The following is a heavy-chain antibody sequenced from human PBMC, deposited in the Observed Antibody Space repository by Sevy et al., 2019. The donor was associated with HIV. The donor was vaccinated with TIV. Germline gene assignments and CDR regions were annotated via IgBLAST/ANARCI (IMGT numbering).Heavy chain of an antibody. J-gene: IGHJ5*02. CDR2: INPSNGNT. CDR1: GYTFTSYY. Sequence: ASVKVSCKASGYTFTSYYMHWVRQAPGQGLEWMGIINPSNGNTNYAQKFQGRVTMTRDTSTSTVYMELSSLRSEDTAVYYCAREYYDFSSAQDHNWFDPWGQGTLVTVSS. D-gene: IGHD3-3*01. CDR3: AREYYDFSSAQDHNWFDP. V-gene: IGHV1-46*01.